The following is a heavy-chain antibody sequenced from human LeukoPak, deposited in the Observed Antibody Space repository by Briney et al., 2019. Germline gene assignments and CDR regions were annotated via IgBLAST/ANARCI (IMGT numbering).Heavy chain of an antibody. CDR3: ARDWGYYDSSGYYDIRTGNYYYGMDV. J-gene: IGHJ6*02. CDR2: ISSSSSYI. D-gene: IGHD3-22*01. Sequence: PGGSLSLSCAASGFTFSSYSMNWVRQAPGKGLEWVSSISSSSSYIYYADSVKGRFTISRDNAKNSLYLQMNSLRAEDTAVYYCARDWGYYDSSGYYDIRTGNYYYGMDVWGQGTTVTVSS. V-gene: IGHV3-21*01. CDR1: GFTFSSYS.